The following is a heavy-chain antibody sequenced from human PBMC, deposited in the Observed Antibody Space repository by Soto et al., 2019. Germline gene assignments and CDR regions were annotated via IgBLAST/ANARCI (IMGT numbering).Heavy chain of an antibody. CDR3: ATAYYDYDVTY. D-gene: IGHD3-22*01. CDR2: LSYDGTRH. J-gene: IGHJ4*02. CDR1: GFNFDTYA. Sequence: QVQLVDSGGGVVQTGRSLRLSCAASGFNFDTYAMHWFRQAPGKGLEWVAVLSYDGTRHYYGDSVKGRFTISRDNSKKTLHLQIDNLRAEDTAIYYCATAYYDYDVTYWGQGTLVTVSS. V-gene: IGHV3-30*03.